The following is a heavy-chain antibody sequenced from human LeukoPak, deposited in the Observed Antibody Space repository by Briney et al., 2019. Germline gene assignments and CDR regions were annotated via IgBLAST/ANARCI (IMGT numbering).Heavy chain of an antibody. D-gene: IGHD2-15*01. CDR2: IHYSGST. CDR1: GGSISTYY. CDR3: AKCGGSFAFPAC. Sequence: SETLSLTCTVSGGSISTYYWSWIRQPPGKGLEWIAYIHYSGSTNYNPSLKSRVTISVDASKKHLSLKLSSVTAADTAVYYCAKCGGSFAFPACWGQGTLVTVSS. V-gene: IGHV4-59*01. J-gene: IGHJ4*02.